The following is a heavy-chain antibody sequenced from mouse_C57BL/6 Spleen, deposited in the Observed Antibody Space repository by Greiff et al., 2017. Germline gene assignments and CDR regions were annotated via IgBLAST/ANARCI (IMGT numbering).Heavy chain of an antibody. D-gene: IGHD2-3*01. V-gene: IGHV7-1*01. CDR1: GFTFSDFY. Sequence: EVKVVESGGGLVQSGRSLRLSCATSGFTFSDFYMAWVRQAPGKGLEWIAASRNKANDYTTEYSASVKGRFIVSRDTSQSILYLQMNALRAADTAICYCARDAGGYYPSAYFDVWGTGTTVTVSS. CDR2: SRNKANDYTT. CDR3: ARDAGGYYPSAYFDV. J-gene: IGHJ1*03.